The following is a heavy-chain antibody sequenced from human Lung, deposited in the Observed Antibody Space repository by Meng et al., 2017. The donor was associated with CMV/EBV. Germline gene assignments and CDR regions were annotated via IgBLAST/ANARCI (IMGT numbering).Heavy chain of an antibody. CDR2: ISSSGNIK. J-gene: IGHJ4*02. D-gene: IGHD3-22*01. V-gene: IGHV3-48*03. CDR1: GFTFSGYE. CDR3: AKDAARQYYDSSGYYFDY. Sequence: GGSLRLXXVVSGFTFSGYEMNWVCLAPGKGLEWVSYISSSGNIKYYADSVKGRFTISRDNARNSLFLQMNSLRVEDTAVYFCAKDAARQYYDSSGYYFDYWGLGTLVTVSS.